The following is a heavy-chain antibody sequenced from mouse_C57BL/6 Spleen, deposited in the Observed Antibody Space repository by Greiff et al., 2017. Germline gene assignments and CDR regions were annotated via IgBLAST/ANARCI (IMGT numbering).Heavy chain of an antibody. V-gene: IGHV5-17*01. D-gene: IGHD1-1*01. CDR1: GFTFSDYG. Sequence: DVKLVESGGGLVKPGGSLKLSCAASGFTFSDYGMHWVRQAPEKGLEWVAYISSGSSTIYYADTVKGRFTISRDNAKNTLFLQMTSLRSEDTAMYYYARPDGSSYGYFDVWGTGTTVTVSS. CDR3: ARPDGSSYGYFDV. CDR2: ISSGSSTI. J-gene: IGHJ1*03.